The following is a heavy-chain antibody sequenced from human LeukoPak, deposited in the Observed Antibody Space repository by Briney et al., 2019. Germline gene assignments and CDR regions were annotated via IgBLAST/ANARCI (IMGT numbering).Heavy chain of an antibody. D-gene: IGHD7-27*01. CDR3: AHRPPHWEYFDY. Sequence: SGPTLVKPTQTLTLTCTFSGFSLTTRGVGVGWSRQTSRKALEWLALIYWDDDKRYSPSLKSRLTITKDTTKKQVVLTMTYMDPVDTATYYCAHRPPHWEYFDYWGQGTLVTVSS. J-gene: IGHJ4*02. V-gene: IGHV2-5*02. CDR2: IYWDDDK. CDR1: GFSLTTRGVG.